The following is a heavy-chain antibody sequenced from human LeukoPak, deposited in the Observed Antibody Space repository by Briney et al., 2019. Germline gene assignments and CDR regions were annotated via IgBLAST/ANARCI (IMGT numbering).Heavy chain of an antibody. CDR3: ATSRIVVVTAIGY. D-gene: IGHD2-21*02. V-gene: IGHV3-23*01. Sequence: GGTLRLSCAASGFTFSSYGMSWVRQAPGKGLEWVSAISGSGGSTYYADSVKGRFTISRDNSKNTLYLQMNSLRAEDTAVYYCATSRIVVVTAIGYWGQGTLVTVSS. J-gene: IGHJ4*02. CDR1: GFTFSSYG. CDR2: ISGSGGST.